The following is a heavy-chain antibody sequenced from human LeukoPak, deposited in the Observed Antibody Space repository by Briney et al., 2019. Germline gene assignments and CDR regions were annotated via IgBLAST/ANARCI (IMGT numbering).Heavy chain of an antibody. CDR3: ANGRYGYGADY. J-gene: IGHJ4*02. Sequence: GGSHSPAYPLSGSLAAMPSAGSVRQAPGKGLEWVSSISSSSSSIYYADSVKGRFTVSRDNSKNSLYLQMNSLRAEDTAVYYCANGRYGYGADYWGQGTLVS. V-gene: IGHV3-21*01. CDR1: SGSLAAMP. D-gene: IGHD5-18*01. CDR2: ISSSSSSI.